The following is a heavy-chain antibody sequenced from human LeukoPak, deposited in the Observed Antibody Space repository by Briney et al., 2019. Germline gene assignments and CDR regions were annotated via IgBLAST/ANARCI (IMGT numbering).Heavy chain of an antibody. D-gene: IGHD6-13*01. Sequence: GGSLRLSCGASGFNVGSLWMHWVRQVPGKGLEWVSRVSPEGDRSYGKSMKGRFTISRDIVENTVVLQMNNLRVDDTALYYCVRVLTVMGSGWYGDAFDLWGQGTMVTVS. CDR2: VSPEGDR. CDR1: GFNVGSLW. V-gene: IGHV3-74*01. J-gene: IGHJ3*01. CDR3: VRVLTVMGSGWYGDAFDL.